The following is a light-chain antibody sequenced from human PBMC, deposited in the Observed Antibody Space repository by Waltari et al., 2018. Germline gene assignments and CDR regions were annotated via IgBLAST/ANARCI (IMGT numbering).Light chain of an antibody. CDR2: TAS. V-gene: IGKV1-12*01. CDR1: QGIDNW. CDR3: QLANSFPLT. J-gene: IGKJ4*01. Sequence: DIQMTQSPSSVSASIRDRVTITCRESQGIDNWLAWYQQKPVIAPKILIYTASSLQRGVPSRFSGSGFGTEFTLTISSLQPEDFATYYCQLANSFPLTFGGGTKVEIK.